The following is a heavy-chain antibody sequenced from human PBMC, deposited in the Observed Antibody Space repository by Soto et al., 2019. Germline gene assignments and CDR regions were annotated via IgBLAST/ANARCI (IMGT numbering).Heavy chain of an antibody. CDR1: GYDFTNYW. D-gene: IGHD6-25*01. CDR2: IYPGDSDI. CDR3: ARFRAPRRQRISMSFHL. J-gene: IGHJ4*03. Sequence: PGESLKISCKASGYDFTNYWIAWVRQTPGRGLEWMGMIYPGDSDIRYNPSFRGRVTISADKSITSAFVQWGSLKASDSAIYYCARFRAPRRQRISMSFHLWGLGTLVTVSS. V-gene: IGHV5-51*01.